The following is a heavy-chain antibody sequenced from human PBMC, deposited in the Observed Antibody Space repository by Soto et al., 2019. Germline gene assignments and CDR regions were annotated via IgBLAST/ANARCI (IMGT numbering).Heavy chain of an antibody. V-gene: IGHV3-48*04. CDR2: ISSSGSTI. CDR3: AREGAAAAGMDV. Sequence: LRLSCAASGFTFSSYSMNWVRQAPGKGLEWVSYISSSGSTIYYADSVKGRFTISRDNAKNSLYLQMNSLRAEDTAVYYCAREGAAAAGMDVWGQGTTVTVSS. CDR1: GFTFSSYS. D-gene: IGHD6-13*01. J-gene: IGHJ6*02.